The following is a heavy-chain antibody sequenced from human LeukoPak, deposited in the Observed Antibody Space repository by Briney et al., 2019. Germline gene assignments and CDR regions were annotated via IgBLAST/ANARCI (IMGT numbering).Heavy chain of an antibody. J-gene: IGHJ2*01. Sequence: GGSLRLSCAASGFTFSSYAMSWVRQTPGKGLEWVSSISGSGGSTNYADSVTGRFTIPRGNSNNTLYLQMNSLRADDTAVYYCAKDGLRFLEWYLGYFDLWGRGTLVTVSS. CDR3: AKDGLRFLEWYLGYFDL. D-gene: IGHD3-3*01. V-gene: IGHV3-23*01. CDR1: GFTFSSYA. CDR2: ISGSGGST.